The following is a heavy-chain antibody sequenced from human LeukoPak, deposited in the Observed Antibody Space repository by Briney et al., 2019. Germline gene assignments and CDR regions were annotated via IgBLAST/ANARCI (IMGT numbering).Heavy chain of an antibody. V-gene: IGHV3-74*01. D-gene: IGHD6-19*01. Sequence: GGTLRLSCAASGFTFSSYGMSWVRQAPGKGLVWVSRINSDGSSTSYADSVKGRFTISRDNAKNTLYLQMNSLRAEDTAVYYCARRSSGRYDTLDYWGQGTLVTVSS. CDR2: INSDGSST. CDR1: GFTFSSYG. CDR3: ARRSSGRYDTLDY. J-gene: IGHJ4*02.